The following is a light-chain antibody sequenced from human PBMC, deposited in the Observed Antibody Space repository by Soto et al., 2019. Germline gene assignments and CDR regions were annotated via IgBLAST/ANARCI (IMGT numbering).Light chain of an antibody. J-gene: IGLJ3*02. Sequence: QPVLTQPPSASGTPGQRVTISCSGSSSNIGSNTVNWYQQLPGTAPKLLIYSNNQRPSGVPDRFSGSKSGTSASLAISGLQSEDEADYYCAAWEDSLNAWVFGGGTKLTVL. CDR2: SNN. CDR3: AAWEDSLNAWV. CDR1: SSNIGSNT. V-gene: IGLV1-44*01.